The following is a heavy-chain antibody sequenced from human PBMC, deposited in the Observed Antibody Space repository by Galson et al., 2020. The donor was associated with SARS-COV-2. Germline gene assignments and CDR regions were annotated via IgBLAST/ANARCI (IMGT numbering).Heavy chain of an antibody. V-gene: IGHV4-34*01. J-gene: IGHJ6*03. CDR2: INHSGST. CDR3: ARGSGSGYRRYYYYMDV. D-gene: IGHD6-6*01. Sequence: SETLSLTCAVYGGSFSGYYWSWIRQPPGKGLEWIGEINHSGSTNYNPSLKSRVTISVDTSKNQFSLKLSSVTAADTAVYYCARGSGSGYRRYYYYMDVWGKGTTVTVSS. CDR1: GGSFSGYY.